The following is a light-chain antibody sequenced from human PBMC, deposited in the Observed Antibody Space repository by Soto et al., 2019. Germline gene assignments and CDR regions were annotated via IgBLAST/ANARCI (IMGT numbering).Light chain of an antibody. V-gene: IGKV3-20*01. CDR2: LAS. CDR3: EQYGSSPWT. CDR1: QSAFSSN. J-gene: IGKJ1*01. Sequence: EIVLTHSPGTLSLSPGERATLSCRARQSAFSSNLGWYQQRLGQVPRLPIYLASNRAAGIPDRFTGIESGTDITLTISGVEPEVYAVDYCEQYGSSPWTFGQVTKV.